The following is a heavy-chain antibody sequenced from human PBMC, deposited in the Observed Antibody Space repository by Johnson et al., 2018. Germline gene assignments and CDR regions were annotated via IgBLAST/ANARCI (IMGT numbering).Heavy chain of an antibody. CDR2: ISYAGVNL. CDR3: ARQEGAAAGTRH. D-gene: IGHD6-13*01. Sequence: QVQLVESGGGVVQPGRSMRLSCVASGFTFSSYGMHWVRQAPGKGLAGVAVISYAGVNLYYQEAGKGRFTISRADSKTTLYLQRNSLRVEDTAVYYSARQEGAAAGTRHWGQGTLVTVSS. J-gene: IGHJ1*01. V-gene: IGHV3-30*03. CDR1: GFTFSSYG.